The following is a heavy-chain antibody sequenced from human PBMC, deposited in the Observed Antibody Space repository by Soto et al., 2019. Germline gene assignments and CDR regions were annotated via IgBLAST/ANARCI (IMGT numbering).Heavy chain of an antibody. CDR1: GFTFDDYA. CDR3: AKGRLVVTLYYFDY. J-gene: IGHJ4*02. Sequence: EVQLVESGGGLVQPGRSLRLSCAASGFTFDDYAMHWVRQAPGKGLEWVSGISGNSGSIGYVDSVKGRFTISRDNAKNPRYLQMNSLRAEDTALYYCAKGRLVVTLYYFDYWGQGTLVTVSS. V-gene: IGHV3-9*01. D-gene: IGHD3-22*01. CDR2: ISGNSGSI.